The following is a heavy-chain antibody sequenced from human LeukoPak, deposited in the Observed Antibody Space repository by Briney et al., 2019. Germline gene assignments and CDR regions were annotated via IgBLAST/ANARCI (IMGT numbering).Heavy chain of an antibody. CDR2: IYYSGST. V-gene: IGHV4-59*01. J-gene: IGHJ4*02. Sequence: PSETLSLTCTVSGGSISSYYWSWIRRPPGKGLEWIGYIYYSGSTNYNPSLKSRVTISVDTSKNQFSLKLSSVTAADTAVYYCARYSGYGYFDYWGQGTLVTVSS. CDR1: GGSISSYY. D-gene: IGHD5-12*01. CDR3: ARYSGYGYFDY.